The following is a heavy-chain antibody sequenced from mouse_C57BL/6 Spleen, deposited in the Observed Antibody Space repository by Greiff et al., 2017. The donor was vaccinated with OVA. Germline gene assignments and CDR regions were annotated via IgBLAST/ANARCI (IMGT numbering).Heavy chain of an antibody. V-gene: IGHV1-75*01. D-gene: IGHD1-1*01. CDR2: IFPGSGST. CDR3: ARWGTTGGHYYAMDY. J-gene: IGHJ4*01. CDR1: GYTFTDYY. Sequence: QVQLQQSGPELVKPGASVKISCKASGYTFTDYYINWVKQRPGQGLEWIGWIFPGSGSTYYNEKFKGKATLTVDKSSSTAYMLLSSLTSEDSAVYFCARWGTTGGHYYAMDYWGQGTSVTVSS.